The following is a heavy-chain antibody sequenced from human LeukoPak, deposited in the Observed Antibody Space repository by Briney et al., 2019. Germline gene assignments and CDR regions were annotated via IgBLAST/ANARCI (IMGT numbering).Heavy chain of an antibody. CDR2: INPNSGGT. V-gene: IGHV1-2*02. J-gene: IGHJ5*02. CDR3: VRGREYGWFDP. CDR1: GGTFSSYA. Sequence: GASVKVSCKASGGTFSSYAISWVRQAPGQGLEWMGWINPNSGGTNYAQKFQGRVTMTRDTSISTAHMELSRLRSDDTALYYCVRGREYGWFDPWGQGTLVTVSS. D-gene: IGHD3-10*01.